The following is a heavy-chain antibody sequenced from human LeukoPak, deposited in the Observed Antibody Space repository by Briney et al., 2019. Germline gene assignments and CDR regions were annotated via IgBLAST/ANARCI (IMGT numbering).Heavy chain of an antibody. CDR2: IYPGDSDT. CDR1: GSSFTSYS. Sequence: KPGESLKISCQGSGSSFTSYSIGWVRQMPGKGLKWMEIIYPGDSDTRYSPSFQGQVTISADKPISTAYLQWSSVKGADAAMYYCARYYDSSGYRLKWFVPGGQGTLVTVSS. J-gene: IGHJ5*02. V-gene: IGHV5-51*01. CDR3: ARYYDSSGYRLKWFVP. D-gene: IGHD3-22*01.